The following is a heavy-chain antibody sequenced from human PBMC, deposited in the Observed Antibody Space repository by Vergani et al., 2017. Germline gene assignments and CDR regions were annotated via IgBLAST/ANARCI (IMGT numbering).Heavy chain of an antibody. V-gene: IGHV3-23*01. J-gene: IGHJ6*02. D-gene: IGHD5-12*01. CDR1: GFTFNHYA. CDR2: ISGSGGST. Sequence: EVQLLESGGDLVQPGGSLRLSCAASGFTFNHYAMNWVRQAPGKGLEWVSGISGSGGSTYYAGSVKGRLTISSDSSKNTLYLQMNSLSAEDTAVYYCAKANPRNSGYDYLYYYHAMDVWGQGTTVTVSS. CDR3: AKANPRNSGYDYLYYYHAMDV.